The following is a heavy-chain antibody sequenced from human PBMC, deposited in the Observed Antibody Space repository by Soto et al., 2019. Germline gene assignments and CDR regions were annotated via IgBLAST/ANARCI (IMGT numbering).Heavy chain of an antibody. J-gene: IGHJ4*02. CDR1: GGPFSRGGYY. V-gene: IGHV4-30-4*01. CDR3: AREYESSPTD. D-gene: IGHD6-13*01. CDR2: IFYTGST. Sequence: SETLSLTCTVSGGPFSRGGYYWSWIRQHPGKGLECIGYIFYTGSTYYNPTLKSRVTISVDTSKNQFSLKLTSVTAADTAVYYCAREYESSPTDWGQGTRVTVAS.